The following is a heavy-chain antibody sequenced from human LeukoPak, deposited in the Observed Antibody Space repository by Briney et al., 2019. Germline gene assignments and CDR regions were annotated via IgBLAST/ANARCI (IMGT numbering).Heavy chain of an antibody. D-gene: IGHD1-1*01. CDR2: ISGSGGST. CDR1: GFIFSNYG. Sequence: GGSLRLSCVASGFIFSNYGMSWVRQAPGKGLEWVSGISGSGGSTYYADSVKGRFTISRDNSKNTLYLQMNTLRAEDTSFYYCAKDNSHWLFDYWGRGTLVTVSS. V-gene: IGHV3-23*01. J-gene: IGHJ4*02. CDR3: AKDNSHWLFDY.